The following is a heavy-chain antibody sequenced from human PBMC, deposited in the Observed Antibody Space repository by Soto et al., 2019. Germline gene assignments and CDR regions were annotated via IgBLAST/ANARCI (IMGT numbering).Heavy chain of an antibody. J-gene: IGHJ4*02. Sequence: EVQLVESGGGLVKPGGSLRLSCAASGFTFRTYSMNWVRQAPGKGLEWVSSISISSSYIYYAGSVKGRFTISRDNANNLLYLQMDSLRADDTAVYYGAREGPEQDFEYWGQGTLVTVSA. V-gene: IGHV3-21*01. CDR2: ISISSSYI. CDR1: GFTFRTYS. CDR3: AREGPEQDFEY. D-gene: IGHD1-1*01.